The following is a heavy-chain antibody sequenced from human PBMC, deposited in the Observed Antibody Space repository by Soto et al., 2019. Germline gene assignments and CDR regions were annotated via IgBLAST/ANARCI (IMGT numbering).Heavy chain of an antibody. J-gene: IGHJ4*02. CDR2: INHSGST. CDR1: GGSFSGYY. D-gene: IGHD1-7*01. Sequence: PSETLSLTCAVYGGSFSGYYWSWIRQPPGKGLEWIGEINHSGSTNYNPSLKSRVTISVDTSKNQFSLKLSSVTAADTAVYYCARDSSLELLLYYFDYWGQGTLVTVS. V-gene: IGHV4-34*01. CDR3: ARDSSLELLLYYFDY.